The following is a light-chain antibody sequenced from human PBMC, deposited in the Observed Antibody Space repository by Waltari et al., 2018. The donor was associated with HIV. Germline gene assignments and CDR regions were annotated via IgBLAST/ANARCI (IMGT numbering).Light chain of an antibody. CDR3: QSYDRSLSGGV. J-gene: IGLJ7*01. Sequence: QSVLTQPPSVSGAPGQTVTISCTGSRSNIGAGYDIHWYQHLPGRAPKLLIYGNTNLPWGGPDRCSGSQSGTSASLVITGLQAEDEADYYCQSYDRSLSGGVFGGGTRLTV. CDR2: GNT. CDR1: RSNIGAGYD. V-gene: IGLV1-40*01.